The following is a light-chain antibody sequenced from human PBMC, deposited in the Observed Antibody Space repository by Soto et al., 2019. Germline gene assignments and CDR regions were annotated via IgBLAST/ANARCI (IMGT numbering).Light chain of an antibody. CDR2: EVT. Sequence: QSALTQPPSASGAPGQSVTISCTGTSSDVGGYNYVSWYQQYPGKAPKLMIYEVTKRPSGVPDRFSGSKSGTTASLTVSGLQAEEEDDYYCSSYAGSNVYVFGTGTKVTVL. V-gene: IGLV2-8*01. J-gene: IGLJ1*01. CDR3: SSYAGSNVYV. CDR1: SSDVGGYNY.